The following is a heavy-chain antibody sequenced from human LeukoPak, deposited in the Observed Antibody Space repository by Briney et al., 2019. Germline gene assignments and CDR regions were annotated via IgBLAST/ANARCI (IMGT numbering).Heavy chain of an antibody. CDR2: ISHSGST. CDR3: ARVTGAYYYDSSGYHGLDP. D-gene: IGHD3-22*01. J-gene: IGHJ5*02. Sequence: SETLSLTCAVYGGSFSGYYWSWIRQPPGKGLEWIGEISHSGSTNYNPSLKSRVTISVDTSKNQFSLKLSSVTAADTAVYYCARVTGAYYYDSSGYHGLDPWGQGTLVTVSS. CDR1: GGSFSGYY. V-gene: IGHV4-34*01.